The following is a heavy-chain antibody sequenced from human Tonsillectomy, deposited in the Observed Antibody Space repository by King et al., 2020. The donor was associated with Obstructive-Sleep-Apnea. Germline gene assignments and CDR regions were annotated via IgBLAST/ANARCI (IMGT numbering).Heavy chain of an antibody. CDR1: GYSYTNYW. V-gene: IGHV5-51*01. Sequence: AQLVQSGAEVKKPGESLKISCKGSGYSYTNYWIAWVRQVPGKGLEWMGIIYPGDSDTRYSPSFQGQVTISADKSISTAYLQWSSLKASDTAMYYCARPARADWGSAPFDYWGQGTLVTVSS. D-gene: IGHD7-27*01. CDR2: IYPGDSDT. CDR3: ARPARADWGSAPFDY. J-gene: IGHJ4*02.